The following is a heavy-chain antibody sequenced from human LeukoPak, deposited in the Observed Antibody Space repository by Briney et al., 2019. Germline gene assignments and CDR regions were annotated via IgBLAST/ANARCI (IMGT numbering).Heavy chain of an antibody. J-gene: IGHJ3*02. Sequence: PGGSLRLSCAASGFTFSSYAMSWVRQAPGKGLEWVSGITDSGGRIHYADAVKGRFTISRDNSKNTLYLQMNSLRAEDTAVYFCSEDRYYGSGSRDAFDIWGQGTMVTVSS. V-gene: IGHV3-23*01. CDR1: GFTFSSYA. D-gene: IGHD3-10*01. CDR2: ITDSGGRI. CDR3: SEDRYYGSGSRDAFDI.